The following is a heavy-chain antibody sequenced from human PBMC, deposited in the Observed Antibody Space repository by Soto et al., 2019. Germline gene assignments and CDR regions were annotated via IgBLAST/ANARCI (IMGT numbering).Heavy chain of an antibody. CDR1: GGSVSSGSYY. CDR3: SETRGYSYGPN. CDR2: IYYSGST. V-gene: IGHV4-61*01. D-gene: IGHD5-18*01. J-gene: IGHJ4*02. Sequence: SETLSLTCTVSGGSVSSGSYYWSWIRQPPGKGLECIGYIYYSGSTNYNPSLKSRVTISVDTSKNQFSLKLSSVTAADTAVYYWSETRGYSYGPNWGQGTLVTVSS.